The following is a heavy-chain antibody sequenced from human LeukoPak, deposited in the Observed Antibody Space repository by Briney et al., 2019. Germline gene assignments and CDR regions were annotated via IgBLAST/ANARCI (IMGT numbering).Heavy chain of an antibody. J-gene: IGHJ4*02. D-gene: IGHD6-13*01. CDR2: ISAYNGNT. CDR1: GYTFTSYG. CDR3: ARGLGLAAAGTLGME. Sequence: ASVKVSCKASGYTFTSYGISWVRQAPGQGLEWMSWISAYNGNTNYAQKLQGRVTMTTDTSTSTAYMELRSLRSEDTAVYYCARGLGLAAAGTLGMEWGQGTLVTVSS. V-gene: IGHV1-18*01.